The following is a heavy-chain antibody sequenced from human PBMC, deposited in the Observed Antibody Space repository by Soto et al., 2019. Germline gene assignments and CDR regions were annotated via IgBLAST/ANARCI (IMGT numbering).Heavy chain of an antibody. CDR2: TYYRSKWYN. D-gene: IGHD3-10*01. CDR3: ARGRIPRVIPITMVRGVISWFDP. CDR1: GDSVSSNSAA. J-gene: IGHJ5*02. V-gene: IGHV6-1*01. Sequence: SQTLSLTCAISGDSVSSNSAAWNWIRQSPSRGLEWLGRTYYRSKWYNDYAVSVKSRITINPDTSKNQFSLQLNSVTPEDTAVYYCARGRIPRVIPITMVRGVISWFDPWGQGTLVPVSS.